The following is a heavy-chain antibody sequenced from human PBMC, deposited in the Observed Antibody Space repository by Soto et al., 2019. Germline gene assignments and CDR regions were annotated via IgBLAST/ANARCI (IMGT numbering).Heavy chain of an antibody. D-gene: IGHD2-21*01. CDR2: IYWDDAK. J-gene: IGHJ5*01. CDR3: TRSCAPRLLDC. V-gene: IGHV2-5*02. Sequence: QITLKESGPTLVKPTQTLTLTCTSSGFSLSTSGVGVGWIRQPPGKALEWLALIYWDDAKRYIPALETRLTIAKDTANALVVCVFSNMGPGGPPTDSCTRSCAPRLLDCWGQGTLVTVSS. CDR1: GFSLSTSGVG.